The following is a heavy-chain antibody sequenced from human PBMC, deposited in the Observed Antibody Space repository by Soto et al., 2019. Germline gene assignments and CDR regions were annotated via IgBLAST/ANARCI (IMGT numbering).Heavy chain of an antibody. J-gene: IGHJ4*02. Sequence: GGSLRLSCAASGFTFSSYSMNWVRQAPGKGLEWVSYISSSSSTIYYADSVKGRFTISRDNAKNSLYLQMNSLRAEDTAVYYCARDEDDILSDWGQGTLVTVSS. CDR2: ISSSSSTI. D-gene: IGHD3-9*01. CDR1: GFTFSSYS. V-gene: IGHV3-48*01. CDR3: ARDEDDILSD.